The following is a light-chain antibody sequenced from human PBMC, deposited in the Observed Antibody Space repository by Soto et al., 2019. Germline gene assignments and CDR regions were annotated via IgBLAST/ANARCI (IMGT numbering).Light chain of an antibody. CDR3: QQADNFPRS. Sequence: DLQMTQSPSSVSASVGDRVTITCRASQDISSWLAWYQQKPGKAPKLLVYAASSLQSGVPSRFSGSGSGTDFTLTISSLQPEDSATYYCQQADNFPRSFGQGTNLEIK. J-gene: IGKJ2*01. CDR2: AAS. V-gene: IGKV1-12*01. CDR1: QDISSW.